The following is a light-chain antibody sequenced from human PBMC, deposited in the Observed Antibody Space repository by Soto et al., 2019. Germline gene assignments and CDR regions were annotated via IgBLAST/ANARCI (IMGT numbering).Light chain of an antibody. CDR3: QRYDSFRT. CDR2: KAS. Sequence: DIQMTQSPSTLSASVGDRVTITCRASQSISNRLAWYQQKPGKVPKLLIYKASTLESGVPSRFSGSASGTEFTLTISSLRPDDFATYYCQRYDSFRTFGQGTKVDIK. V-gene: IGKV1-5*03. J-gene: IGKJ1*01. CDR1: QSISNR.